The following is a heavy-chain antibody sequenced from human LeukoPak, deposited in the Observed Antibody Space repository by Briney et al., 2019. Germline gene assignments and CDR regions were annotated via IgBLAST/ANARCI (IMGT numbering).Heavy chain of an antibody. Sequence: ASVKVSCKVSGYTLTELSMHWVRQAPGKGLEWMGGFDPEDGETIYAQKFQGRVTMTEDTSTDTAYMELSSLRSEDTAVYYCARDSLGYCSGGSCYSGAFDIWGQGTMVTVSS. CDR2: FDPEDGET. J-gene: IGHJ3*02. CDR1: GYTLTELS. D-gene: IGHD2-15*01. CDR3: ARDSLGYCSGGSCYSGAFDI. V-gene: IGHV1-24*01.